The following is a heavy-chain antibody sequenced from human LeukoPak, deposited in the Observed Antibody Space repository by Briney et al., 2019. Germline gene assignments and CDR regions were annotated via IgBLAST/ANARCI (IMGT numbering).Heavy chain of an antibody. CDR1: GFTFSSYA. CDR2: ISNSDYST. D-gene: IGHD2-15*01. V-gene: IGHV3-23*01. Sequence: GGSLRLSCAASGFTFSSYAMSWVRQAPGKGLEWVSTISNSDYSTYYADSVKGRFTISRANSENTLYLQMNNLRAEDTAVYYCAKAPVTSCRGAFCYPFDYWGQGTLVTVSS. J-gene: IGHJ4*02. CDR3: AKAPVTSCRGAFCYPFDY.